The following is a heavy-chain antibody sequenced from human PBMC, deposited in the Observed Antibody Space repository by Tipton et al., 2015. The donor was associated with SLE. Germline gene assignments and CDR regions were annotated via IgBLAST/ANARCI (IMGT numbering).Heavy chain of an antibody. D-gene: IGHD4-11*01. Sequence: TLSLTCTVSGGSISSYYWSWIRQPPGKGLEWIGYIYHSGNTNYNPSLKSRVTISVDRSKNQFSLKLSSVTGADTAVYYCASGGPYSNYPRDAFDIWGQGTMVTVSS. CDR1: GGSISSYY. CDR2: IYHSGNT. V-gene: IGHV4-59*07. J-gene: IGHJ3*02. CDR3: ASGGPYSNYPRDAFDI.